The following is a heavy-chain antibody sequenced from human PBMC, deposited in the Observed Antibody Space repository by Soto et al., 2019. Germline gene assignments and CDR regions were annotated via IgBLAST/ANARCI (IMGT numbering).Heavy chain of an antibody. CDR3: ARGEYYYDSSGYRINWFDP. D-gene: IGHD3-22*01. CDR1: GGSISSGGYS. V-gene: IGHV4-30-2*01. Sequence: SETLSLTCAVSGGSISSGGYSWSWIRQPPGKGLEWIGYIYHSGSTYYNPSLKSRVTISVDSSKNQFSLKLSSVTAADTAVYYCARGEYYYDSSGYRINWFDPWGQGTLVTVSS. J-gene: IGHJ5*02. CDR2: IYHSGST.